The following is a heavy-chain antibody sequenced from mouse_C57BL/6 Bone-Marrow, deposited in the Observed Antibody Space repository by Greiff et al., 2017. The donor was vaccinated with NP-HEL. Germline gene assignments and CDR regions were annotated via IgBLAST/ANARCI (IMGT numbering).Heavy chain of an antibody. CDR3: ARRPAYYSNYGYWYFDV. J-gene: IGHJ1*03. D-gene: IGHD2-5*01. CDR2: IYPGSGST. Sequence: VQLQQPGAELVKPGASVKMSCKASGYTFTSYWITWVKQRPGQGLEWIGDIYPGSGSTNYNEKFKSKATLTVDTSSSTAYMQLSSLTSEDSAVYYCARRPAYYSNYGYWYFDVWGTGTTVTVSS. V-gene: IGHV1-55*01. CDR1: GYTFTSYW.